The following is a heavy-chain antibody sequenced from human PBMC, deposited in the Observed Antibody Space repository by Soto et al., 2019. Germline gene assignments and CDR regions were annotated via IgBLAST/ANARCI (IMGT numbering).Heavy chain of an antibody. Sequence: QVQLVQSGAEVKKPGSSVKVSCKASGGTFSSYSINWVRQAPGQGLEWMGEIIPIFGTANYAKKFQGRVTITADESTSTAYMELSSLRSEDTALYYCARDGGRHSGGIDYWGQGTLVTVSS. CDR1: GGTFSSYS. CDR2: IIPIFGTA. J-gene: IGHJ4*02. D-gene: IGHD1-26*01. V-gene: IGHV1-69*01. CDR3: ARDGGRHSGGIDY.